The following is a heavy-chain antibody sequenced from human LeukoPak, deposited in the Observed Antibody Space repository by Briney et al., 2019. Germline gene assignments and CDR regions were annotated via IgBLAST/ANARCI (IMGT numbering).Heavy chain of an antibody. Sequence: SVKVSCKASGGTFSSYAISWVRQAPGQGLEWMGRIIPILGIANYAQKFQGRVTITADKSTSTAYMELSSLRSEDTAVYYCARPSEISDEGIAVAGYAFDIWGQGTMATVSS. D-gene: IGHD6-19*01. CDR1: GGTFSSYA. V-gene: IGHV1-69*04. CDR2: IIPILGIA. J-gene: IGHJ3*02. CDR3: ARPSEISDEGIAVAGYAFDI.